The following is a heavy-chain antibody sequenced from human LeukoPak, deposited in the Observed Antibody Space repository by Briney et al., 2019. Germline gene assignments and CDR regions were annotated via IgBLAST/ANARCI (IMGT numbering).Heavy chain of an antibody. CDR1: GGSISTYY. Sequence: PSETLSLTCSVSGGSISTYYWSWVRQPPGKGLEWIGYVYDSGATNYNPSLKSRVTISLDRSKNQFSLRLTSVTAADTAVYYCARDRSDLELLHDAFDIWGQGTMVTVS. D-gene: IGHD1-7*01. CDR3: ARDRSDLELLHDAFDI. CDR2: VYDSGAT. J-gene: IGHJ3*02. V-gene: IGHV4-59*12.